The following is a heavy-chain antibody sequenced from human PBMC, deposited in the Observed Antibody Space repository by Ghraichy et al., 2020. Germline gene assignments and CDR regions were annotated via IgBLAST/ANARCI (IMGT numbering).Heavy chain of an antibody. CDR1: GYTFTSYG. Sequence: ASVKVSCKASGYTFTSYGVSWVRQAPGQGLEWVGWISTYNGNTKYAQQLQGRVTVTTDTSTSTAFMELRSLRSDDTAVYYCARDAPSITVAGGIDFWGLGTLVTVSS. CDR3: ARDAPSITVAGGIDF. CDR2: ISTYNGNT. D-gene: IGHD6-19*01. V-gene: IGHV1-18*01. J-gene: IGHJ4*02.